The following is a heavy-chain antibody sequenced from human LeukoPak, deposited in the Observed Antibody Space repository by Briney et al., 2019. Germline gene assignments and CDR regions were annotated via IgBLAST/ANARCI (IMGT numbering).Heavy chain of an antibody. J-gene: IGHJ4*02. CDR1: GGSISSSSYY. Sequence: SETLSLTCTVSGGSISSSSYYWGWIRQPPGKGLEWIGSIYYSGSTYYNPSLKSRVTISVDTSKNQFSLKLSSVTAADTAVYYCASLNRGLIDYWRQGTLITVSS. CDR2: IYYSGST. CDR3: ASLNRGLIDY. D-gene: IGHD3-10*01. V-gene: IGHV4-39*01.